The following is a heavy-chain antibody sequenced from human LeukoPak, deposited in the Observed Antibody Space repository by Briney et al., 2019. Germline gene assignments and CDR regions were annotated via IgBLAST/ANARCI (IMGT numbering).Heavy chain of an antibody. CDR3: ATGGGSGSYYNPNWFDP. Sequence: GASVKVSCKASGGTFSSYAISWVRQAPGQGLEWMGGIIPIFGTANYAQKFQGRVTITADESTSTAYMELSSLRSEDTAVYYCATGGGSGSYYNPNWFDPWGQGTLVTVSS. V-gene: IGHV1-69*13. J-gene: IGHJ5*02. CDR2: IIPIFGTA. D-gene: IGHD3-10*01. CDR1: GGTFSSYA.